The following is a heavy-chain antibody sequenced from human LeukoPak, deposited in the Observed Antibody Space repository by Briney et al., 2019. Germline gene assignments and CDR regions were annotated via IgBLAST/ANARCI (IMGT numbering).Heavy chain of an antibody. D-gene: IGHD3-3*01. CDR2: IKQDGSEK. V-gene: IGHV3-7*01. Sequence: PGGSLRLSCAASGFTLSSYWMTWVRQAPGKGLEWVANIKQDGSEKYYVDSVKGRFTISRDNAKNSLYLQMNSLRAEDTAVYYCARPYYDFWSGYYYDYWGQGTPVTVSS. J-gene: IGHJ4*02. CDR3: ARPYYDFWSGYYYDY. CDR1: GFTLSSYW.